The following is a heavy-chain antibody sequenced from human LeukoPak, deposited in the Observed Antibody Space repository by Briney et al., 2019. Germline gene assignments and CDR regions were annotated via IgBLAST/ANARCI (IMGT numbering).Heavy chain of an antibody. CDR3: AKDDNSWSLDY. CDR2: IGRSGTII. Sequence: GGSLRLSCAASGFTFSDYSITWIRQAPGKGLEWVSFIGRSGTIIFYADSVKGRFSIPRDNAKNSLYLQMNSLRSEDTAFYYCAKDDNSWSLDYWGQGTLVTVSS. J-gene: IGHJ4*02. CDR1: GFTFSDYS. D-gene: IGHD6-13*01. V-gene: IGHV3-11*04.